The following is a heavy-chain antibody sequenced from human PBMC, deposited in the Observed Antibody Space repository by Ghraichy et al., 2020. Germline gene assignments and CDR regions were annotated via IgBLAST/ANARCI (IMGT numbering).Heavy chain of an antibody. V-gene: IGHV3-48*02. CDR1: GFTFSSYS. D-gene: IGHD3-10*01. CDR2: ISSSSSTI. J-gene: IGHJ5*02. CDR3: ARAGYYGSGSYLPPSDNWFDP. Sequence: GGSLRLSCAASGFTFSSYSMNWVRQAPGKGLEWVSYISSSSSTIYYADSVKGRFTISRDNAKNSLYLQMNSLRDEDTAVYYCARAGYYGSGSYLPPSDNWFDPWGQGTLVTVSS.